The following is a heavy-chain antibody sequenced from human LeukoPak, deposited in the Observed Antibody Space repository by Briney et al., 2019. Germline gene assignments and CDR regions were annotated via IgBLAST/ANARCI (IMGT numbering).Heavy chain of an antibody. J-gene: IGHJ4*02. CDR3: ARAAAGPFDC. Sequence: PSETLSLTCTVPGGSITSYYWSWIRQRPGKGLGWVGYIYYSGSANYNPSLKSPVTISVDTSKNQFSLKLSSVTGADTAVYYCARAAAGPFDCWGQGTLVTV. CDR1: GGSITSYY. CDR2: IYYSGSA. D-gene: IGHD6-13*01. V-gene: IGHV4-59*01.